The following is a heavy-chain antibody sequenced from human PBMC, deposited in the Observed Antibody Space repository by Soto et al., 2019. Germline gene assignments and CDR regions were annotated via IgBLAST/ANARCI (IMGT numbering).Heavy chain of an antibody. CDR3: ARASGLGVAHIDY. J-gene: IGHJ4*02. V-gene: IGHV4-59*02. D-gene: IGHD6-19*01. Sequence: SETLSLTCTVSGGSVTGFYWSWIRQPPGKGLEWIGYIFHSGSSNYHPSLKSRVTISVDTSKSQISLRLTSVTAADTAVYYCARASGLGVAHIDYWGQGTLVTVSS. CDR2: IFHSGSS. CDR1: GGSVTGFY.